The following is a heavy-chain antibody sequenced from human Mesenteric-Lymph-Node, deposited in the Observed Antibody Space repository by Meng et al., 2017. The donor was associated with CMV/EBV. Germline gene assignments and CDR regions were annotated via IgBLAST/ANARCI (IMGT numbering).Heavy chain of an antibody. J-gene: IGHJ4*02. CDR1: GFTVTANY. CDR2: IYGVGRT. Sequence: GGSLRLSCVVSGFTVTANYMSWVRQAPGKGLEWVSVIYGVGRTYYADSVKGRFTITRDSPKNTLYLQMSSLRADDTAVYYCARGGNDFWSSNGYSFYLDYWGQGTLVTVSS. CDR3: ARGGNDFWSSNGYSFYLDY. V-gene: IGHV3-53*01. D-gene: IGHD3-3*01.